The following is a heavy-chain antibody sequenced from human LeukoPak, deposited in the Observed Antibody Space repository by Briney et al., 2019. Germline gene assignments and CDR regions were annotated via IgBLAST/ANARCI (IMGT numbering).Heavy chain of an antibody. CDR3: ARGIRPRTVSLGY. J-gene: IGHJ4*02. V-gene: IGHV4-34*01. CDR1: GGSFSGYY. D-gene: IGHD4-17*01. Sequence: PSETLSLTCAVYGGSFSGYYWSWIRQPPGKGLEWIGEINHSGSTNYNPSLKSRVTISVDTSKNQFSLKLSSVTAADTAVYYCARGIRPRTVSLGYWGQGTLVTVSS. CDR2: INHSGST.